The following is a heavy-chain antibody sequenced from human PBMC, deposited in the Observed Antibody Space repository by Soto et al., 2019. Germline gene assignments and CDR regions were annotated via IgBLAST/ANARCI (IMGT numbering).Heavy chain of an antibody. J-gene: IGHJ3*01. D-gene: IGHD1-26*01. V-gene: IGHV3-30-3*01. CDR1: GFTYSTYT. CDR2: ISYDGSNK. Sequence: PGGSLRLSXAASGFTYSTYTMHWVRQAPGKGLEWVALISYDGSNKYYADSVKGRFTVSRDNSKNMLYLQMNSLGPEDTAMYYCARIAVATVAFDVWGQGTMVTVSS. CDR3: ARIAVATVAFDV.